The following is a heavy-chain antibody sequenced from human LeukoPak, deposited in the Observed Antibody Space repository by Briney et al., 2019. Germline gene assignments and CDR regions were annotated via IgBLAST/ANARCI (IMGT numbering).Heavy chain of an antibody. CDR3: ARQAYCGGDCYFNYGMDV. V-gene: IGHV5-51*01. J-gene: IGHJ6*02. Sequence: GESLKISCKGSGYSFINHWIGWVRQMPGKGLEWMGIIYPSDSDTRYSPSFQGQVTISADKSISTAYLQWSSLKASDTAIYYCARQAYCGGDCYFNYGMDVWGQGTTVTVSS. CDR2: IYPSDSDT. D-gene: IGHD2-21*02. CDR1: GYSFINHW.